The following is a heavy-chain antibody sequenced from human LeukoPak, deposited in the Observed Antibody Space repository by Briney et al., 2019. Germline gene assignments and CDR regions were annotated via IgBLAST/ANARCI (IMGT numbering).Heavy chain of an antibody. Sequence: SETQSLTCTVSGGSIRSGTDYWSWIRQPAGKGLQWIGRIYMSGSTDYNPSFKSRVTMSVDTSKNQVSLKLRSVTAADTAVYYCARVVWGGDFHYSLDVWGKGTTVIVSS. J-gene: IGHJ6*03. D-gene: IGHD7-27*01. CDR3: ARVVWGGDFHYSLDV. CDR1: GGSIRSGTDY. CDR2: IYMSGST. V-gene: IGHV4-61*02.